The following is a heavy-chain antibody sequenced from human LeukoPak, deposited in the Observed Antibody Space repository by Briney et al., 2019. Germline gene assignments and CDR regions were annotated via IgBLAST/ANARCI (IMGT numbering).Heavy chain of an antibody. D-gene: IGHD3-22*01. CDR3: ARWTLQYYYDSSGYALDY. CDR2: ISGSGGST. V-gene: IGHV3-23*01. Sequence: GGSLRLSCAASGFTFSSYAMSWGRQAPGKGLEWVSAISGSGGSTYYADSVKRRFTISTDNSKNTLYLQMNSLRAEDTAVYYCARWTLQYYYDSSGYALDYWGQGTLVTVSS. J-gene: IGHJ4*02. CDR1: GFTFSSYA.